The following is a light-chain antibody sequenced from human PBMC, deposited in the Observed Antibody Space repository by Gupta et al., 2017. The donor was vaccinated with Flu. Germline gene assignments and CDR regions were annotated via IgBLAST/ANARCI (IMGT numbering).Light chain of an antibody. CDR2: EVS. CDR3: GSYTSSTTLV. J-gene: IGLJ3*02. V-gene: IGLV2-14*01. CDR1: SSDVGGYNY. Sequence: QSALTQPASVSGCPGQSITISCTGTSSDVGGYNYVSWYQQHPGKAHKLMICEVSNRPAGVANRFSASKSGNTASLTISGLQDEDAADYYCGSYTSSTTLVFGGGTKLTVL.